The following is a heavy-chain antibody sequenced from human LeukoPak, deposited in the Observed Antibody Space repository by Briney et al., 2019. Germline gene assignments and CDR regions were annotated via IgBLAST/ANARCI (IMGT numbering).Heavy chain of an antibody. J-gene: IGHJ4*02. Sequence: RSGGSLRLSCAASGFTFSSYLMSWVRQAPGKGLEWVSGISGSGDNTYYAASVQGRFTISRDNSKNTLYLQMNSLRAEDTAVYYCASELRFLEWLPDYWGQGTLVTVSS. CDR3: ASELRFLEWLPDY. D-gene: IGHD3-3*01. V-gene: IGHV3-23*01. CDR1: GFTFSSYL. CDR2: ISGSGDNT.